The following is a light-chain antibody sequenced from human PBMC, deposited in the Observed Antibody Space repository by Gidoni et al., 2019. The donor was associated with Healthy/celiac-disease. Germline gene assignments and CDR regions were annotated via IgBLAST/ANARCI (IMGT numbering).Light chain of an antibody. CDR1: QGISNY. CDR3: QKYNSAPL. Sequence: DIQMTQSPASLSASVGDRVTITCRASQGISNYLAWYQQKPGKVPKLLIDAASTLQSGVPSRFSGSGSGTDFTLTISSLQPEDVATYYCQKYNSAPLFGGGTKVEIK. V-gene: IGKV1-27*01. CDR2: AAS. J-gene: IGKJ4*01.